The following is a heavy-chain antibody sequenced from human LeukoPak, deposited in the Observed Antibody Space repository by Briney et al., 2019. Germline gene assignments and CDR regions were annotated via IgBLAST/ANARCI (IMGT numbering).Heavy chain of an antibody. CDR3: ARDLYCSGGSCYGWYFDL. Sequence: RASVKVSCKASGYTFTGYYMHWVRQAPGQGLEWMGWINPNSGGTNYAQKFQGRVTMTRDTSISTAYMELSRLRSDDTAVYYCARDLYCSGGSCYGWYFDLWGRGILVTVSS. CDR2: INPNSGGT. J-gene: IGHJ2*01. CDR1: GYTFTGYY. D-gene: IGHD2-15*01. V-gene: IGHV1-2*02.